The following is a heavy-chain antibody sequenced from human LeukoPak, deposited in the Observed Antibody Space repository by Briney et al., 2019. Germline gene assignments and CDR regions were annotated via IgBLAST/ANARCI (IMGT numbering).Heavy chain of an antibody. V-gene: IGHV1-24*01. Sequence: ASVKVSRKVSGYTLTELSMHWVRQAPGKGREWMGGFDPEDGETIYAQNFQGRVTMTEDTSTDTAYMELNSLRSDDTAVYYCATDPGETVPAAKGPRGDYCYGMDVWGQGTTVTVSS. CDR1: GYTLTELS. CDR3: ATDPGETVPAAKGPRGDYCYGMDV. J-gene: IGHJ6*02. D-gene: IGHD2-2*01. CDR2: FDPEDGET.